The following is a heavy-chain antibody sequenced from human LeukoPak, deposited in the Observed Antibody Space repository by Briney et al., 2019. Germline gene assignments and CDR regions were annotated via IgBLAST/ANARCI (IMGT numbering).Heavy chain of an antibody. CDR3: AKRGVVIRVFLVGFHKEAYYFDS. CDR2: LSGSGGVT. V-gene: IGHV3-23*01. J-gene: IGHJ4*02. Sequence: GGSLRLSCAVSAITLSNYGMSWVRQAPGKGLEWVAGLSGSGGVTNYADSVPGRFTISSENPKNTLYLQMNSLRAEDTAVYFCAKRGVVIRVFLVGFHKEAYYFDSWGQGALVTVSS. CDR1: AITLSNYG. D-gene: IGHD3-10*01.